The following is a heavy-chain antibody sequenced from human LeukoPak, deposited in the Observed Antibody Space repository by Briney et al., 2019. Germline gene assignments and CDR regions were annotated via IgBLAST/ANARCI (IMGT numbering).Heavy chain of an antibody. CDR1: GYTFTSYG. D-gene: IGHD6-13*01. Sequence: ASVKVSCKASGYTFTSYGISWMRQAPGQGLEWMGWISGYNASTKYTQNLQGRVTMTTDTSTSTAYMELRSLRSDDTAVYYCARDLTIAAAGTFGYWGQGTLVTVSS. CDR3: ARDLTIAAAGTFGY. CDR2: ISGYNAST. V-gene: IGHV1-18*01. J-gene: IGHJ4*02.